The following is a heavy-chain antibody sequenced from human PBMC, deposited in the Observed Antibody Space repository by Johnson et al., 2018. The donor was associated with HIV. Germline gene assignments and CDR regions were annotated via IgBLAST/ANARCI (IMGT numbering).Heavy chain of an antibody. Sequence: QVQLVESGGGVVQPGRSLRLSCVASGFRFSSYAVHWVRQAPGKGLEWVAVISYDGSNKYYADSVKGRFTISRDNSKNTMYLQLNSLRAEDTALYYCARLVSSSFTHAFEIWGQGTMVTVSS. CDR1: GFRFSSYA. D-gene: IGHD3-22*01. CDR2: ISYDGSNK. CDR3: ARLVSSSFTHAFEI. V-gene: IGHV3-30*04. J-gene: IGHJ3*02.